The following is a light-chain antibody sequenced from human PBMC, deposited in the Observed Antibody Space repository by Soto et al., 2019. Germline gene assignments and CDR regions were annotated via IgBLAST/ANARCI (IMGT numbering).Light chain of an antibody. V-gene: IGKV3-15*01. CDR2: GAS. Sequence: EIVMTQSPATLSVSPGERVSLSCRASQSVSSTLAWYQQKPGQAPRLLIYGASTRATGIQARFSGSGSGTEFTLTIRSLQSEDFAVYYCKQYNKWPRTFGQGTKVDIK. CDR1: QSVSST. CDR3: KQYNKWPRT. J-gene: IGKJ1*01.